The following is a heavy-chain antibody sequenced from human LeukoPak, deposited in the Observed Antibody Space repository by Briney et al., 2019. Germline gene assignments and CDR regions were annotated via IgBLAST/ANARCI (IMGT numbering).Heavy chain of an antibody. CDR2: IYHSGST. Sequence: SETLSLTCAVSGYSISSGYYWGWIRQPPGKGLEWIGSIYHSGSTYYNPSLKSRVTISVDTSKNQFSLKLSSVTAAGTAVYYCARAVLYDYVWGSYRSVGEDYFDYWGQGTLVTVSS. D-gene: IGHD3-16*02. J-gene: IGHJ4*02. CDR3: ARAVLYDYVWGSYRSVGEDYFDY. CDR1: GYSISSGYY. V-gene: IGHV4-38-2*01.